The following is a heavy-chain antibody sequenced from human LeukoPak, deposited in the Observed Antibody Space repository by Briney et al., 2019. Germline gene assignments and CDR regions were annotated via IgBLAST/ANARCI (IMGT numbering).Heavy chain of an antibody. V-gene: IGHV4-30-2*01. J-gene: IGHJ4*02. CDR2: IYHSGST. Sequence: PSETLSLTCTVSGGSISSGGYYWSRIRQPPGKGLEWIGYIYHSGSTYYNPSLKSRVTISVDRSKNQFSLKLSSVTAADTAVYYCAASGDYGDFYFDYWGQGTLVTVST. D-gene: IGHD4-17*01. CDR3: AASGDYGDFYFDY. CDR1: GGSISSGGYY.